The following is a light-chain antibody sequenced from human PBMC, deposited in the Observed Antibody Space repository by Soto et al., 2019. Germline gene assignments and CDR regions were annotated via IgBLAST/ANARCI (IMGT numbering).Light chain of an antibody. CDR3: QQANSFPHT. J-gene: IGKJ4*01. CDR1: QDISNW. V-gene: IGKV1-12*01. Sequence: DIQMTQSPSSVSASLGDRVTITCRASQDISNWLAWYQQKAGRAPNLLIYGASYLQRGVPSRFSGSRSGTDFTLTITSPQPEDIGTFYCQQANSFPHTFGGGTKVEI. CDR2: GAS.